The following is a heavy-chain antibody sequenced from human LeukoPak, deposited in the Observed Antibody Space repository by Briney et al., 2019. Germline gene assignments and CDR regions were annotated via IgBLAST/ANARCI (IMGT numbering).Heavy chain of an antibody. CDR2: IIPIFGTA. Sequence: GSSVKVSCKASGGTFSSYATSWVRQAPGQGLEWMGGIIPIFGTANYAQMFQGRVTITADKSTSTAYMELSSLRSEDTAVYYCARIATTGTFDIWGQGTMVTVSS. CDR3: ARIATTGTFDI. V-gene: IGHV1-69*06. CDR1: GGTFSSYA. J-gene: IGHJ3*02. D-gene: IGHD4-17*01.